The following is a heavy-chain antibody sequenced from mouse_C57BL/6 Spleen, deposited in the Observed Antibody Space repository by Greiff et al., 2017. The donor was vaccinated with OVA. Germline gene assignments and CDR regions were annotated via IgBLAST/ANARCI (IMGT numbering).Heavy chain of an antibody. CDR2: IYPRSGNN. CDR1: GYTFTSYG. Sequence: QVQLKQSGAELARPGASVKLSCKASGYTFTSYGISWVKQRTGQGLEWIGEIYPRSGNNYYNEKFKGKATLTADKSSSTAYMELRSLTSEDSAVYFCAREYSKGAMDYWGQGTSVTVSS. D-gene: IGHD2-5*01. J-gene: IGHJ4*01. CDR3: AREYSKGAMDY. V-gene: IGHV1-81*01.